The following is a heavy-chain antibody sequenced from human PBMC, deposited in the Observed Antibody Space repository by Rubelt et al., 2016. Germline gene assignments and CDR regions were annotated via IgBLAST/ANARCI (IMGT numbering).Heavy chain of an antibody. J-gene: IGHJ4*02. D-gene: IGHD1-1*01. Sequence: QVQLVQSGAEVKKPGASVKVSCKVSGYALTELSMHWVRQAPGQGLAWMGRIIPILGIANYAQKFQGRVTSTADKSTSTAYMELSSLRSEDTAVYYCARALEGDFDYWGQGTLVTVSS. V-gene: IGHV1-69*04. CDR3: ARALEGDFDY. CDR2: IIPILGIA. CDR1: GYALTELS.